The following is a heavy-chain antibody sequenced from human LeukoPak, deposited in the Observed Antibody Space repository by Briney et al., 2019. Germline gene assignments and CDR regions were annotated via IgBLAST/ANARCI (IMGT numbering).Heavy chain of an antibody. V-gene: IGHV4-39*07. CDR2: IYYSGST. CDR3: ASLEWSGPRGN. Sequence: SETLSLTCTVSGGSISSSSYYWGWIRQPPGKGLEWIGSIYYSGSTYYNPSLKSRVTISVDTSKNQFSLKLSSVTAADTAVYYCASLEWSGPRGNWGQGTLVTVSS. J-gene: IGHJ4*02. CDR1: GGSISSSSYY. D-gene: IGHD3-3*01.